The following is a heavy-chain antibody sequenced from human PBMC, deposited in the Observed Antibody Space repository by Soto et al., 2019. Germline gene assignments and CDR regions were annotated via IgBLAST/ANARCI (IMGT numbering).Heavy chain of an antibody. CDR2: IIPIFGTA. D-gene: IGHD2-2*01. J-gene: IGHJ6*02. Sequence: SVKVSCKASGGTFSSYAISWVRQAPGQGLEWMGGIIPIFGTANYAQKFQGRVTITADESTSTAYMELSSLRSEDTAVYYCARVDCSSTSCYGYYYYYGMDVWGQGTTVTVSS. V-gene: IGHV1-69*13. CDR1: GGTFSSYA. CDR3: ARVDCSSTSCYGYYYYYGMDV.